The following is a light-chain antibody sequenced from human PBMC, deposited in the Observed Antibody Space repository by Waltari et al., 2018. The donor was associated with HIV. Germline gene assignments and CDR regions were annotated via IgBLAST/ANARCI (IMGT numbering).Light chain of an antibody. CDR2: EVS. CDR1: TSDVGGYTY. V-gene: IGLV2-14*01. J-gene: IGLJ1*01. Sequence: QSALTQPASVSGSPAQSITISCTGTTSDVGGYTYVSWYQQHPDKAPKLVVYEVSNRPSGISIRFSGSKSGNTASLTISGLQAEDEADYYCSSYTSRNTRVFGTGTKATVL. CDR3: SSYTSRNTRV.